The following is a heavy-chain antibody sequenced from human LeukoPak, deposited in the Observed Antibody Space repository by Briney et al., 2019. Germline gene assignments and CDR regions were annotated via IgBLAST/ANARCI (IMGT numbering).Heavy chain of an antibody. Sequence: SETLSLTCAVYGGSFRGYYWSWIRQPPGKGLEWIGEINHSGSTNYNPSLKSRVTISVDTSKNQFSLKLSSVTAADTAVYYCARAIRRLAPTGQYSSSWSFDYWGQETLVTVSS. CDR3: ARAIRRLAPTGQYSSSWSFDY. V-gene: IGHV4-34*01. CDR2: INHSGST. J-gene: IGHJ4*02. D-gene: IGHD6-13*01. CDR1: GGSFRGYY.